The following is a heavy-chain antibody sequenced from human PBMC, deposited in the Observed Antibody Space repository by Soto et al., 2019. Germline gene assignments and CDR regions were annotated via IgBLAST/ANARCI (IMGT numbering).Heavy chain of an antibody. CDR3: ALKVVTYYDN. CDR2: INPAGGTT. D-gene: IGHD2-21*02. Sequence: QVQLVQSGAEVKKPGASVRISCRASGYSFTSTYVHWVRQAPGQGPEWMGIINPAGGTTYYAQKFKXRLTITSDTSTDTVFMDLNDLTSEDTAVDFCALKVVTYYDNWGQGTLLTVSS. V-gene: IGHV1-46*01. J-gene: IGHJ4*02. CDR1: GYSFTSTY.